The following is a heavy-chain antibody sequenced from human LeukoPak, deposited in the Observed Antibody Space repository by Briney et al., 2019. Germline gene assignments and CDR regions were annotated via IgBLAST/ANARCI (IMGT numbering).Heavy chain of an antibody. D-gene: IGHD1-14*01. CDR2: IYHSGST. J-gene: IGHJ3*02. CDR3: ARSEATLPQNALDI. V-gene: IGHV4-30-2*01. CDR1: GGSISSGGYY. Sequence: SQTLSLTCTVSGGSISSGGYYRSWIRQPPGKGLEWIGYIYHSGSTYYNPSLKSRVTISVDRSKNQFSLKLSSVTAADTAVYYCARSEATLPQNALDIWGQGTMVTVSS.